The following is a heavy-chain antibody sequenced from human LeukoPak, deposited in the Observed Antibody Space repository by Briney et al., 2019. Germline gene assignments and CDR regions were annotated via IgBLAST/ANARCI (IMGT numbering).Heavy chain of an antibody. CDR3: ARGSGGYNFDY. CDR1: GGTFSSYA. V-gene: IGHV1-69*04. Sequence: SVTVSCKASGGTFSSYAISWVRQAPGQGLEWMGRIIPILGIANYAQKFQGRVTITADKSTSTAYMELSSLRSEDTAVYYCARGSGGYNFDYWGQGTLVTVSS. D-gene: IGHD5-12*01. J-gene: IGHJ4*02. CDR2: IIPILGIA.